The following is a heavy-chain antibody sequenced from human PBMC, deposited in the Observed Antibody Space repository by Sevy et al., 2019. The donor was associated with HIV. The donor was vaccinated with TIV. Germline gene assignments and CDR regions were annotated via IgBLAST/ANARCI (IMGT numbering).Heavy chain of an antibody. CDR2: ISNTGGDI. D-gene: IGHD5-18*01. Sequence: GGSLRLSCAASGFTFNTFAMHWVRQAPGKGLEWVSGISNTGGDIYYADSVKGRFTISRVNSKSTLYLQMDSLRPGDTAVYYCAKDQTATVNYFSDQWGQGTLVTVSS. J-gene: IGHJ4*02. CDR1: GFTFNTFA. CDR3: AKDQTATVNYFSDQ. V-gene: IGHV3-23*01.